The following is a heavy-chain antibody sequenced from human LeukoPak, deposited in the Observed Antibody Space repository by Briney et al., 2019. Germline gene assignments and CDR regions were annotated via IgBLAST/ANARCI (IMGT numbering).Heavy chain of an antibody. CDR1: GFTFSSYA. CDR2: ISYDGSNK. V-gene: IGHV3-30-3*01. D-gene: IGHD1-1*01. J-gene: IGHJ6*02. CDR3: ARDRAPRQLYYYYGMDV. Sequence: GGSLRLSCAASGFTFSSYAMHWVRQAPGKGLEWVAVISYDGSNKYYADSVKGRFTISRDNSKNTLYLQMNSLRAEDTAVYYCARDRAPRQLYYYYGMDVWGQGTTVTVSS.